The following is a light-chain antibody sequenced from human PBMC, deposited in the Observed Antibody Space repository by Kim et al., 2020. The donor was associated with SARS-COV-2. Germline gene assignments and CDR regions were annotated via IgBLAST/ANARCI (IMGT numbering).Light chain of an antibody. CDR1: SSDVGGYNY. CDR3: CSYAGTPWV. Sequence: QSVLTQVRSVSGSPGQSVTISCTGTSSDVGGYNYVSWYQQHPGKAPKLMIYDVSKRPSGVPDRFSGSKSGNTASLTISGLQAEDEADYYCCSYAGTPWVFGGGTQLTVL. V-gene: IGLV2-11*01. J-gene: IGLJ3*02. CDR2: DVS.